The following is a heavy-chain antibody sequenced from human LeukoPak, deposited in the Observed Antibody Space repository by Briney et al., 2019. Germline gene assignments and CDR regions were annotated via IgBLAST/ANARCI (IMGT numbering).Heavy chain of an antibody. V-gene: IGHV3-23*01. CDR1: GFTFSSYA. CDR2: ISGSGGST. CDR3: AKDSSGWYRLRWNWFDP. Sequence: PGGSLRLSCAASGFTFSSYAMSWVRQAPGKGLEWVSAISGSGGSTDYADSVKGRFTISRDNSKNTLYLQMNSLRAEDTAVYYCAKDSSGWYRLRWNWFDPWGQGTLVTVSS. D-gene: IGHD6-19*01. J-gene: IGHJ5*02.